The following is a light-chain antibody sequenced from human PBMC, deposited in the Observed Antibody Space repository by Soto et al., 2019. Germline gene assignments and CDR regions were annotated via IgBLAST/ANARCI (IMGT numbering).Light chain of an antibody. J-gene: IGKJ5*01. Sequence: SPATLSLSPGETATLSCRASQNVDKFLAWYQQRPGQPPRLLIFDSSNRATGVPVRFSGSGSGTVFTLTIGSLEPEDSAVYYCQQRKNWPPITFGQGTRLEI. V-gene: IGKV3-11*01. CDR2: DSS. CDR1: QNVDKF. CDR3: QQRKNWPPIT.